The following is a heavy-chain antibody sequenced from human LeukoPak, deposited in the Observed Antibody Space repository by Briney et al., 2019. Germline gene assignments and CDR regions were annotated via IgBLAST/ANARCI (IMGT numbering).Heavy chain of an antibody. D-gene: IGHD5-12*01. CDR3: VRNSGYDYFDY. V-gene: IGHV3-7*01. J-gene: IGHJ4*02. CDR1: GFTFSSYW. CDR2: IKQDGSDK. Sequence: PGGSLSLSCAASGFTFSSYWMCWVRQAPGKGLEWVANIKQDGSDKYYVDTVKGRFRISRDNAKNSLYLQMNSLRAEDTAVYYCVRNSGYDYFDYWGQGTLGTVSS.